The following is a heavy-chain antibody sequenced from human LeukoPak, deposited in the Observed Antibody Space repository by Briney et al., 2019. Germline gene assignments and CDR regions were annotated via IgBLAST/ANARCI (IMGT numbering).Heavy chain of an antibody. CDR1: GYIFSNYW. Sequence: GESLKISCKGSGYIFSNYWIAWVRQMPGKGLEWMGIIYPSDSNTRYSPSFQGQVTISGDKSISTVYLQWSSLKASDTAMFYCARLIPKYYYDTSGRGGYFDPWGQGTLVTVSS. J-gene: IGHJ4*02. CDR2: IYPSDSNT. CDR3: ARLIPKYYYDTSGRGGYFDP. D-gene: IGHD3-22*01. V-gene: IGHV5-51*01.